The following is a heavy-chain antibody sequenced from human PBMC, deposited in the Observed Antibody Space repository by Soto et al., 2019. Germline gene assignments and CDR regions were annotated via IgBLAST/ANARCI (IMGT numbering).Heavy chain of an antibody. D-gene: IGHD6-19*01. J-gene: IGHJ2*01. Sequence: SETLSLTCAVYGGSFSGYYWSWIRQPPGKGLEWIGEINHSGSTNYNPSLRSRVTISVDTSKNQFSLKLSSVTAADTAVYYCERRAVAVAGTFRYWYFDLWGRGTLVTVSS. CDR1: GGSFSGYY. CDR3: ERRAVAVAGTFRYWYFDL. V-gene: IGHV4-34*01. CDR2: INHSGST.